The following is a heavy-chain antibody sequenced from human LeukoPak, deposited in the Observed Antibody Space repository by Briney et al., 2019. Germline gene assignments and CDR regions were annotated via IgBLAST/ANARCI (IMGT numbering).Heavy chain of an antibody. CDR2: IYSSGRT. D-gene: IGHD6-19*01. V-gene: IGHV4-61*02. CDR3: ARAGSSDWYGVYYFDY. CDR1: GDSISSGSYY. Sequence: PSETLSLTCTVSGDSISSGSYYWSWIRQPAGEGLEWIGRIYSSGRTHYSPSLKSRVAMSVDTSKNQFSLKLSSVTAADTAVYYCARAGSSDWYGVYYFDYWGQGTLVTVSS. J-gene: IGHJ4*02.